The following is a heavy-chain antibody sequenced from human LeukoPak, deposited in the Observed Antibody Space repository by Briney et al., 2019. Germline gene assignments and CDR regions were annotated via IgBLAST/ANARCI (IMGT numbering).Heavy chain of an antibody. J-gene: IGHJ4*02. CDR2: ISGSGGTA. D-gene: IGHD3-22*01. Sequence: GGSLRLSCAASGFTFSNYAMSWVRQAPGKGLEWVSAISGSGGTAYYAESVKGRFTISRDNSKNTLYLQMNSLRAEDTAVYYCAKRRYYYDSSGSDWPVWGQGTLVTVSS. CDR1: GFTFSNYA. V-gene: IGHV3-23*01. CDR3: AKRRYYYDSSGSDWPV.